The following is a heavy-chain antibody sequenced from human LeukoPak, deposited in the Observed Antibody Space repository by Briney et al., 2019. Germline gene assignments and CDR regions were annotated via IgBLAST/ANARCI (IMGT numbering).Heavy chain of an antibody. CDR1: GGSISSGSYY. D-gene: IGHD6-13*01. J-gene: IGHJ4*02. Sequence: SETLSLTCTVSGGSISSGSYYWSWIRQPAGKGLEWIGRIYTSGSTNYNPSLKSRVTISVDTSKNQFSLKLSSVTAADTAVYYCARESRAIAAAVDYWGQGTLVTVSS. V-gene: IGHV4-61*02. CDR2: IYTSGST. CDR3: ARESRAIAAAVDY.